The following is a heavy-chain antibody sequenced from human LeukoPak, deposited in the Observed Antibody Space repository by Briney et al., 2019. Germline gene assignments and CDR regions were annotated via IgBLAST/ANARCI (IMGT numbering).Heavy chain of an antibody. CDR2: ITYRRSA. J-gene: IGHJ4*02. D-gene: IGHD2-21*01. CDR1: GSLDIYY. V-gene: IGHV4-34*01. CDR3: AAYGGDWNFDS. Sequence: SETLSLTCAVYGSLDIYYFMFVRQPPGKGLQWLGEITYRRSADYNPSLKSRLTISIDVPQRQISLQLRSVTAADTAVYYCAAYGGDWNFDSWGQGTLVTASS.